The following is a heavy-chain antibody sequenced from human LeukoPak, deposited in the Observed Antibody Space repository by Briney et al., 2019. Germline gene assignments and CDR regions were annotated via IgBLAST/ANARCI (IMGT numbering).Heavy chain of an antibody. J-gene: IGHJ4*02. D-gene: IGHD3-10*01. CDR3: ARHQRQRARTTMLRGDFDY. CDR1: GGSISGSDYY. V-gene: IGHV4-39*01. Sequence: SETLSLTCTVSGGSISGSDYYWGWIRQPPGKGLEWIGSIYYVGSIYSNPSLKGRLTMSVDTSKNQFSLELSSGTAADTAVYYCARHQRQRARTTMLRGDFDYWGQGTLVTVSS. CDR2: IYYVGSI.